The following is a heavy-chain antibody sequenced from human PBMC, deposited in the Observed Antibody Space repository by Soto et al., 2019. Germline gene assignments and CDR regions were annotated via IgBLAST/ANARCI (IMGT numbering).Heavy chain of an antibody. CDR2: ISYDGSNK. Sequence: QVQLVESGGGVVQPGRSLRLSCVASGFTFSSYGMHWVRQAPGKGLEWVAVISYDGSNKYYADSVKGRFTISRDNSKNTLYLQMNSLRAEDTAVYYCAKDQYSYGYFLDYWGQGTLVTVSS. V-gene: IGHV3-30*18. CDR1: GFTFSSYG. J-gene: IGHJ4*02. D-gene: IGHD5-18*01. CDR3: AKDQYSYGYFLDY.